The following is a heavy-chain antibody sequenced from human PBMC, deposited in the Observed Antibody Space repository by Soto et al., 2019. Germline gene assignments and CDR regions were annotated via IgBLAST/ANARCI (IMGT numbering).Heavy chain of an antibody. CDR3: ARRRIAEFRDAIYV. Sequence: GEALKISCKGSGFRFTDYHIAWVRQMPGKGLEWMGMVYVANSVLEYGPSFQGQVTISADKSITTAFLQWNSLKASDTAMYYCARRRIAEFRDAIYVWGQGTMVTVSS. CDR1: GFRFTDYH. CDR2: VYVANSVL. D-gene: IGHD3-10*01. V-gene: IGHV5-51*01. J-gene: IGHJ3*01.